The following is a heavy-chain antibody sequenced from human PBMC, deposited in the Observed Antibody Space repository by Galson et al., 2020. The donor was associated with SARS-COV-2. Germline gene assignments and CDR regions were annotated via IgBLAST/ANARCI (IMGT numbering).Heavy chain of an antibody. CDR1: DGPISSYY. CDR3: ARDPAPLYGDNYYYGMDV. CDR2: ISYSGST. V-gene: IGHV4-59*01. D-gene: IGHD2-21*01. J-gene: IGHJ6*02. Sequence: ETSETLSLTYSVSDGPISSYYWSWIRQPPGKGLEWIGYISYSGSTNYNPSLRSRVTISVDMSKNQFSLKLSSVTAADTAVYYCARDPAPLYGDNYYYGMDVWGRGTTVTVSS.